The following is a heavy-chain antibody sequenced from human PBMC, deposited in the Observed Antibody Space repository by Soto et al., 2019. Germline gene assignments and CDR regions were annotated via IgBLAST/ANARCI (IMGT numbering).Heavy chain of an antibody. V-gene: IGHV4-59*08. CDR3: ARRTKYYYDSSGYFDAFDI. J-gene: IGHJ3*02. D-gene: IGHD3-22*01. CDR1: GGSISSYY. CDR2: IYYSGST. Sequence: SETLSLTCTASGGSISSYYWSWIRQPPGKGLEWIGYIYYSGSTNYNPSLKSRVTISVDTSKNQFSLKLSSATAADTAVYYCARRTKYYYDSSGYFDAFDIWGQGTMVT.